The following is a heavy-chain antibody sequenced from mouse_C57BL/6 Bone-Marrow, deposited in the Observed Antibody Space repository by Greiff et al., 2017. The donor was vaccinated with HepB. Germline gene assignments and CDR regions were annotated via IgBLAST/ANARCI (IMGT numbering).Heavy chain of an antibody. J-gene: IGHJ4*01. Sequence: VQLQQSGPELVKPGASVKIPCKASGYTFTDYNMDWVKQSHGKSLEWIGEINPNNGGTIYNQKFKGKATLTVDKTSSTAYMELRSLTSEDTAVYYCARKWHYYGSSYAMDYWGQGTSVTVSS. CDR1: GYTFTDYN. D-gene: IGHD1-1*01. CDR2: INPNNGGT. CDR3: ARKWHYYGSSYAMDY. V-gene: IGHV1-18*01.